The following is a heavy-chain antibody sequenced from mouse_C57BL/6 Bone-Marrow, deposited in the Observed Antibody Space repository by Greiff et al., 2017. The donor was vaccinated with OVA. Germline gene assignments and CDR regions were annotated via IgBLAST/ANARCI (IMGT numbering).Heavy chain of an antibody. CDR3: ARGDDYDVGWYFDV. CDR2: IDPSDSYT. Sequence: QVQLKQPGAELVMPGASVKLSCKASGYTFTSYWMHWVKQRPGHGLEWIGEIDPSDSYTNYNQKFKGKSTLTVDKSSSTAYMQLSSLTSEDSAVYYCARGDDYDVGWYFDVWGTGTTVTVSS. V-gene: IGHV1-69*01. CDR1: GYTFTSYW. J-gene: IGHJ1*03. D-gene: IGHD2-4*01.